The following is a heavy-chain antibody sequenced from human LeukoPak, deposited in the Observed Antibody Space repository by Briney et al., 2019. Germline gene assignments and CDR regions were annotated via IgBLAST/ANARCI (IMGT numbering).Heavy chain of an antibody. CDR1: GGSISSGGYS. V-gene: IGHV4-30-2*01. Sequence: SQTLSLTCAVSGGSISSGGYSWSWIRQPPGKGLEWIGYIYHSGSTYYNPSLKSRVTISVDRSKNQFSLKLSSVTAADTAVYYCARTQQLVGYFDYWGQGTLVTVSS. J-gene: IGHJ4*02. CDR2: IYHSGST. D-gene: IGHD6-13*01. CDR3: ARTQQLVGYFDY.